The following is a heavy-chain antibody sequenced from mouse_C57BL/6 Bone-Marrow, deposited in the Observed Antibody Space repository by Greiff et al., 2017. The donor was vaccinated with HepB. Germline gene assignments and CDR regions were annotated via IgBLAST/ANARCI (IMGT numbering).Heavy chain of an antibody. V-gene: IGHV5-16*01. D-gene: IGHD2-4*01. J-gene: IGHJ3*01. CDR3: ARYDYDRGFAY. CDR1: GFTFSDYY. Sequence: EVQLVESEGGLVQPGSSMKLSCTASGFTFSDYYMAWVRQVPEKGLEWVANINYDGSSTYYLDSLKSRFIISRDNAKNILYLQMSSLKSEDTATYYCARYDYDRGFAYWGQGTLVTVSA. CDR2: INYDGSST.